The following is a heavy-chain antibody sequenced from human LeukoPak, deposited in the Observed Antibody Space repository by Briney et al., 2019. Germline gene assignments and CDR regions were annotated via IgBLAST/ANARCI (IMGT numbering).Heavy chain of an antibody. CDR2: ISAYNGNT. J-gene: IGHJ6*03. CDR1: GYTFTSYG. CDR3: ARDGELTTVTASYYYYYYMDV. V-gene: IGHV1-18*01. D-gene: IGHD4-17*01. Sequence: GASVKVSRKASGYTFTSYGISWVRQAPGQGLEWMGWISAYNGNTNYAQKLQGRVTMTTDTSTSTAYMELRSLRSDDTTVYYCARDGELTTVTASYYYYYYMDVWGKGTTVTVSS.